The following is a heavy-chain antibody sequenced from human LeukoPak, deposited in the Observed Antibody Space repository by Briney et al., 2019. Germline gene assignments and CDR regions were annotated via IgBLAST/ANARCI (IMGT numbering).Heavy chain of an antibody. CDR3: ARVGSRYCGGDCYSLDY. V-gene: IGHV4-31*03. CDR1: GGSISSGGYY. D-gene: IGHD2-21*02. CDR2: IYYSGST. J-gene: IGHJ4*02. Sequence: SETLSLTCTVSGGSISSGGYYWSWIRQHPGKGLEWIGYIYYSGSTYYNPSLKSRVTISVDTSKNQFSLKLSSVTAADTAVYYCARVGSRYCGGDCYSLDYWGQGTLVTVSS.